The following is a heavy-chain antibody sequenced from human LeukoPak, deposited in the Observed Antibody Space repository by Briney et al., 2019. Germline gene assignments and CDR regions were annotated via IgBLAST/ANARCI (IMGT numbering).Heavy chain of an antibody. CDR3: ARVAAVAGTRTFDY. Sequence: SETLSLTCTVSGGSISSGSYYWGWIRQPPGKGLEWIGEINHSGSTNYNPSLKSRVTISVDTSKNQFSLKLSSVTAADTAVYYCARVAAVAGTRTFDYWGQGTLVTVSS. V-gene: IGHV4-39*07. D-gene: IGHD6-19*01. CDR1: GGSISSGSYY. J-gene: IGHJ4*02. CDR2: INHSGST.